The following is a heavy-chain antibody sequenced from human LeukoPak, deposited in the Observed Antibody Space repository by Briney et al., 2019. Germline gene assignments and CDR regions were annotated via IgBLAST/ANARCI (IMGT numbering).Heavy chain of an antibody. CDR3: ARRYYYDSSGYYNPDAFDI. CDR2: ISSSGSTI. V-gene: IGHV3-48*03. Sequence: PGGSLRLSCAASGFTFSSYEMNWVRQAPGKGLEWVSYISSSGSTIYYADSVKGRFTISRDNAKNSLYLQMNSLRAEDTAVYYCARRYYYDSSGYYNPDAFDIWGQGTMVTVSS. D-gene: IGHD3-22*01. CDR1: GFTFSSYE. J-gene: IGHJ3*02.